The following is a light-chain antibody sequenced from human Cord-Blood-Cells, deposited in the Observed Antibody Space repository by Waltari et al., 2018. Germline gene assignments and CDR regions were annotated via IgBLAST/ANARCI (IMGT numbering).Light chain of an antibody. CDR2: GAS. V-gene: IGKV3-20*01. J-gene: IGKJ1*01. CDR1: QSFSSNY. Sequence: EIVLTQSPGTLSLSPGERATLSCRASQSFSSNYLAWHQQKPGQAPRLLIYGASSRATGIPDRFSGSGSGTDFTLTISRLEPEDFAVYYCQQYGSSPPWTFGQGTKVEIK. CDR3: QQYGSSPPWT.